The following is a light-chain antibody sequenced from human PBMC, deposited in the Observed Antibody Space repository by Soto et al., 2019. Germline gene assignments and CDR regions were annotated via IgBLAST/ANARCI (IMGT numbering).Light chain of an antibody. Sequence: IVLTPSAGTLSLSPVERATLSCIASQSVSNNYLAWYQQKPGQAPRLLIYGASNRATGIPDRFSGSGSGTDFTLTISRLEPEDFAVYYCQQYGSSGTFGQGTKVDIK. CDR3: QQYGSSGT. CDR2: GAS. CDR1: QSVSNNY. J-gene: IGKJ1*01. V-gene: IGKV3-20*01.